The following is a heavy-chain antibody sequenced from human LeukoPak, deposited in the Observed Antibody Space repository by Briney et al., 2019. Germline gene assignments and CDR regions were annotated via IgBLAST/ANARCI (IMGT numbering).Heavy chain of an antibody. V-gene: IGHV4-34*01. Sequence: SETLSLTCAVYGGSFSGYYWSWIRQPPGKGLEWIGEINHSGSTNYNPSLKSRVTISVDTSKNQFSLKLSSVTAADTAVYYCARDRQYYYDSSGYYSGAFDIWGQGTMVTVSS. CDR2: INHSGST. J-gene: IGHJ3*02. CDR1: GGSFSGYY. CDR3: ARDRQYYYDSSGYYSGAFDI. D-gene: IGHD3-22*01.